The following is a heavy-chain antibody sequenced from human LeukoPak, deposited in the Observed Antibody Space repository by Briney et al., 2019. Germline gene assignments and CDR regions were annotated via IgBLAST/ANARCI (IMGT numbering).Heavy chain of an antibody. CDR3: AKLPSAHYYDSSGSDYFDY. CDR2: ISGSGGST. J-gene: IGHJ4*02. CDR1: GFTFSSYA. V-gene: IGHV3-23*01. Sequence: GGSLRLSCAASGFTFSSYAMSWVRQAPGKGLEWVLAISGSGGSTYYADSVKGRFTISRDNSKNTLYLQMNSLRAEDTAVYYCAKLPSAHYYDSSGSDYFDYWGQGTLVTVSS. D-gene: IGHD3-22*01.